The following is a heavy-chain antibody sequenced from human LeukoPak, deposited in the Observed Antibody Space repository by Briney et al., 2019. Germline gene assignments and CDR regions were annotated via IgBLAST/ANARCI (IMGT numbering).Heavy chain of an antibody. CDR2: TSTSTTI. J-gene: IGHJ3*01. CDR1: GFTFSSYS. Sequence: GGSLRLSCAASGFTFSSYSMNSVRQAPGEGREWVSYTSTSTTIYYADSVKGRFTISRDNSKASLFLQVNSLRAEDTAVYYCARDAWVTASAFDFWGQGTMVTVSS. D-gene: IGHD2-21*02. V-gene: IGHV3-48*01. CDR3: ARDAWVTASAFDF.